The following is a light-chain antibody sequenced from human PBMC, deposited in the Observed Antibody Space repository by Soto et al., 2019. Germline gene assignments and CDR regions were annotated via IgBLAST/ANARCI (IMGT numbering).Light chain of an antibody. CDR1: QSISSW. J-gene: IGKJ3*01. V-gene: IGKV1-5*03. Sequence: DIQMTQSPSTLSASIGDRVTITCRASQSISSWLAWYQQKPGKAPHLLIYTASNLESGVPSRFSGSGSGTEFTLTISSLQPGDFATYYCQQYNSYPLTFGPGTKVDIK. CDR2: TAS. CDR3: QQYNSYPLT.